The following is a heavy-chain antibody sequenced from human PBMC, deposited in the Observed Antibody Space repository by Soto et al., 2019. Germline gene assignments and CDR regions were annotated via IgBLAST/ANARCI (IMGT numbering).Heavy chain of an antibody. D-gene: IGHD4-17*01. V-gene: IGHV4-59*12. CDR2: IYYRGTT. J-gene: IGHJ5*02. CDR3: ARETYGDYVGYFDP. CDR1: GDFIGSY. Sequence: SETLSLTCSVFGDFIGSYWSWIRQPPGKGLEWIGYIYYRGTTSYNPSLKSRVTMSVDTSKNQFSLKLSSVTAADTAVYYCARETYGDYVGYFDPWGQGTLVTVS.